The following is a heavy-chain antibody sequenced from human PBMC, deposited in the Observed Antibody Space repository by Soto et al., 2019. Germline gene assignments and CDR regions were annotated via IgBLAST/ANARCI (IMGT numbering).Heavy chain of an antibody. CDR2: ITPIFGRA. CDR1: GGGFSNYA. J-gene: IGHJ4*02. CDR3: ARGWSYDILTGFSY. D-gene: IGHD3-9*01. Sequence: SVKVSCKASGGGFSNYAISWVRQAPGQGLEWMGGITPIFGRANYAQKFQGRVTITADESTSTAYMELSSLRSEDTAIYYCARGWSYDILTGFSYWGQGTLVTVSS. V-gene: IGHV1-69*01.